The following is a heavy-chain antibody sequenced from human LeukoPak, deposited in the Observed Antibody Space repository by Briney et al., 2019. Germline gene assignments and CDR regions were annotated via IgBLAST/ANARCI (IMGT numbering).Heavy chain of an antibody. Sequence: SETLSLTCAVYGGSFSGYYWSWIRQPPGKGLEWIGEINHSGSTNYSPSLKSRVTISVDTSKNRFSLKLSSVTAADTAVYYCARAGRLRKPNGMDVWGQGTTVTVSS. J-gene: IGHJ6*02. D-gene: IGHD5-12*01. CDR3: ARAGRLRKPNGMDV. V-gene: IGHV4-34*01. CDR2: INHSGST. CDR1: GGSFSGYY.